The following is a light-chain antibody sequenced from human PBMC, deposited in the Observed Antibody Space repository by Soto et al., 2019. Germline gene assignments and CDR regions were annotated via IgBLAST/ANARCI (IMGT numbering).Light chain of an antibody. Sequence: QSVLTQPASVSGSPGQSITISCTGTSSDVGGYNFVSWYQQHPGKAPKLIISDVGNRPSGVSTRFSGSKSGNTASLTISGLQAEDEADYYCSSYTSINTHVFGTGTKVTVL. V-gene: IGLV2-14*01. CDR1: SSDVGGYNF. CDR2: DVG. J-gene: IGLJ1*01. CDR3: SSYTSINTHV.